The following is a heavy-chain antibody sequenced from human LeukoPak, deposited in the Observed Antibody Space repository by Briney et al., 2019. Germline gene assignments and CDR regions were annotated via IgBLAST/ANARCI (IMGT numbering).Heavy chain of an antibody. V-gene: IGHV1-8*01. J-gene: IGHJ6*02. Sequence: ASVKVSCKASGYTFTSYDINWVRQATGQGLEWMGWMNPNSGNTGYAQKFQGRVTMTRNTYISTAYMELSSLRSEDTAVYYCAREWRYCSSTSCYRVPGGYYGMDVWGQGTTVTVSS. CDR2: MNPNSGNT. CDR3: AREWRYCSSTSCYRVPGGYYGMDV. D-gene: IGHD2-2*02. CDR1: GYTFTSYD.